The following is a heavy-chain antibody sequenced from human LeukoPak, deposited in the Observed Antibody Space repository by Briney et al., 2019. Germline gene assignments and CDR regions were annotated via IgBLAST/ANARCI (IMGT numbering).Heavy chain of an antibody. J-gene: IGHJ4*02. CDR1: GFTFSSYA. D-gene: IGHD3-22*01. CDR3: AKGGVYDSSGYRKYYFDY. V-gene: IGHV3-23*01. Sequence: GGSLRLSCAASGFTFSSYAMSWVRQAPGKGLEWVSAISSSGDSKQYAESVKGRFTISRDNSKNTLYLQMNNLRAEDTAVYYCAKGGVYDSSGYRKYYFDYWGQGTLVTVSS. CDR2: ISSSGDSK.